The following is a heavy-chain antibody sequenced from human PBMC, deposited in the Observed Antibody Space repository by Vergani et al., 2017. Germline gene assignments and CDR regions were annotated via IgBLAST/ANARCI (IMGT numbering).Heavy chain of an antibody. V-gene: IGHV4-31*03. CDR3: AGRSYGTYDCYYYCMDL. CDR1: GGSISSGGYY. Sequence: QVQLQESGPGLVKPSQTLSLPCTVPGGSISSGGYYWSWIRQPPGKGLEWIGYIYYMGSSYYNPSLKSRGNIAVETSKNQVSLKLSSVTAADTAVYFCAGRSYGTYDCYYYCMDLWGRGTTVTVSS. CDR2: IYYMGSS. J-gene: IGHJ6*02. D-gene: IGHD1-26*01.